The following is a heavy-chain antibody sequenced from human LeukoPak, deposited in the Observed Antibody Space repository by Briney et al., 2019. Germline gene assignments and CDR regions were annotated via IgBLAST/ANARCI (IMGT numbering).Heavy chain of an antibody. Sequence: PGGSLRLSCAASGFTFNSYVMNWVRQAPGKGLEWVSSISDNGVTRYYADSVKGRFTISRDNSDNTVYLQMNSLRAEDTAIYYCAKAPAPYYYYYGMDVWGQGTAVTVSS. CDR3: AKAPAPYYYYYGMDV. V-gene: IGHV3-23*01. CDR1: GFTFNSYV. J-gene: IGHJ6*02. CDR2: ISDNGVTR.